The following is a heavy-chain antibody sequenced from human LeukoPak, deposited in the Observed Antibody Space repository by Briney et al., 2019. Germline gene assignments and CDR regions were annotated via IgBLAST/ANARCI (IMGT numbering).Heavy chain of an antibody. J-gene: IGHJ3*01. CDR2: IYPGDSDT. Sequence: GESLKISCKGYGYNFTSYWIGWVRQMPGKGLEWMGIIYPGDSDTRYSPSFQGQVTISADKSVRTAYLQWSSLKASDTAMYYCARPNITSYYDSRGYDAFDVWGQGTMVTVSS. D-gene: IGHD3-22*01. CDR3: ARPNITSYYDSRGYDAFDV. CDR1: GYNFTSYW. V-gene: IGHV5-51*01.